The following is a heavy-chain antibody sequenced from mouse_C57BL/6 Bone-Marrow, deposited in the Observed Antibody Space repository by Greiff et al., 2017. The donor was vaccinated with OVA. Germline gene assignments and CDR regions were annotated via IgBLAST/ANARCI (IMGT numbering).Heavy chain of an antibody. Sequence: QVQLQQSGAELARPGASVKLSCKASGYTFTSYGISWVKQRTGQGLEWIGEIYPRSGNTYYNEKFKGKATLTADTSSSTAYMELRSLTSEDSAVYFCAYGSSHWYFDVGGTGTTVTVSS. D-gene: IGHD1-1*01. J-gene: IGHJ1*03. CDR3: AYGSSHWYFDV. CDR1: GYTFTSYG. V-gene: IGHV1-81*01. CDR2: IYPRSGNT.